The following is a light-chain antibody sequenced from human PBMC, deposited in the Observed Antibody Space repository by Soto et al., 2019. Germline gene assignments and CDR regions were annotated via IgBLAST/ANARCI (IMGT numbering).Light chain of an antibody. CDR3: QQYYSTPWT. CDR2: WAS. Sequence: DIVMTQSPDPLTVSLGERATINCKSSQSVLYSSNNKNDLAWYQHKPGQPPKLLIYWASTRESGVPGRFSGSGSGTDFTLTISSLQAEDVAVYYCQQYYSTPWTFGQGTKVEIK. J-gene: IGKJ1*01. CDR1: QSVLYSSNNKND. V-gene: IGKV4-1*01.